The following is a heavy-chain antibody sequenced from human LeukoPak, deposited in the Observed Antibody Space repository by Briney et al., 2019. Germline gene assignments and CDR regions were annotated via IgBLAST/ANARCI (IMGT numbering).Heavy chain of an antibody. Sequence: GGSPRLSCAAAGFTFSTYAMSWVRQAPGKGLEWFSAILSGGSTYYADSVKGRFTISRDNSRNTLYLQMNSLRAEDTAVYYCAKDSVLAITHGYFDYWGQGTLVTVSS. CDR1: GFTFSTYA. V-gene: IGHV3-23*01. CDR3: AKDSVLAITHGYFDY. D-gene: IGHD1-20*01. CDR2: ILSGGST. J-gene: IGHJ4*02.